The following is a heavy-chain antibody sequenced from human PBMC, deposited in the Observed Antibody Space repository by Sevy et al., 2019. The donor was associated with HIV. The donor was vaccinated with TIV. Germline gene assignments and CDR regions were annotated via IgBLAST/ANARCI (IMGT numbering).Heavy chain of an antibody. D-gene: IGHD2-15*01. CDR2: ISGSGRFT. Sequence: GGSLRLSCSASEFTFSSYAMSWVRQAPGKGLEWVSSISGSGRFTYYADFVEGRFIISRGNSKNTLSVQMNSLRAEDTAVYYCAKGFCSGATCPRDYYYYGMVVWGQGTTVTVSS. J-gene: IGHJ6*02. CDR3: AKGFCSGATCPRDYYYYGMVV. V-gene: IGHV3-23*01. CDR1: EFTFSSYA.